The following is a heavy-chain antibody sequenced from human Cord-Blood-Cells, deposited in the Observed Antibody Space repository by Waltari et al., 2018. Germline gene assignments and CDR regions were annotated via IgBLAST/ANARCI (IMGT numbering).Heavy chain of an antibody. V-gene: IGHV3-30-3*01. CDR1: VFTFSSSA. D-gene: IGHD6-6*01. CDR3: ARDPGSSRAFDI. CDR2: ISYDGSNK. Sequence: QVQLVESGGGVVQPGRSLRLSCAASVFTFSSSAMHWVRQAPGKGLEWVAVISYDGSNKYYADSVKGRFTISRDNSKNTLYLQMNSLRAEDTAVYYCARDPGSSRAFDIWGQGTMVTVSS. J-gene: IGHJ3*02.